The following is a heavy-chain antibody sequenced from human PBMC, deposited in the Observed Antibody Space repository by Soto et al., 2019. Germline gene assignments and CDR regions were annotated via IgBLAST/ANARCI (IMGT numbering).Heavy chain of an antibody. CDR2: ISYDGSNK. D-gene: IGHD1-26*01. CDR1: GFTFSSYA. V-gene: IGHV3-30-3*01. Sequence: ESGGGVVQPGRSLRLSCAASGFTFSSYAMHWVRQAPGKGLEWVAVISYDGSNKYYADSVKGRFTISRDNSKNTLYLQMNSLRAEDTAVYYCARDLAWELLFGVADYWGQGTLVTVSS. CDR3: ARDLAWELLFGVADY. J-gene: IGHJ4*02.